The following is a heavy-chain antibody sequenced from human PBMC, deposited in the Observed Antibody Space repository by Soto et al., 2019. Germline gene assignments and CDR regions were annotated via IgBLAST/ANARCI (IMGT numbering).Heavy chain of an antibody. CDR1: GGSFSGYY. D-gene: IGHD2-2*01. CDR2: INHSGST. CDR3: ARGEWSSKSCFPRWALDI. V-gene: IGHV4-34*01. J-gene: IGHJ3*02. Sequence: QVQLQQWGAGLLKPSETLSLTCAVYGGSFSGYYWTWIRQTPGKGLAWIGEINHSGSTNYKPSLKSRVRLSASTAEKQFSLNPTSLTAGDPAVYFLARGEWSSKSCFPRWALDIWGQRKVV.